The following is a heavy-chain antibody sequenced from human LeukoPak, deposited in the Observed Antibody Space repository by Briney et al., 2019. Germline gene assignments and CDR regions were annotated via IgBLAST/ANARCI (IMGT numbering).Heavy chain of an antibody. CDR3: AGERSYDAFDI. CDR2: IYYSGST. CDR1: GGSISSYH. Sequence: PSETLSLTCTVSGGSISSYHWIWIRQPPGKGLEWIGYIYYSGSTNYNPSLKSRVTISVDTSKNQFSLKLSSVTAADTAVYYCAGERSYDAFDIWGQGTMVTVSS. J-gene: IGHJ3*02. V-gene: IGHV4-59*01.